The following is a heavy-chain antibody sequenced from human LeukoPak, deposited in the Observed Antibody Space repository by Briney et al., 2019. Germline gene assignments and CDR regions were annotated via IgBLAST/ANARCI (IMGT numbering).Heavy chain of an antibody. CDR3: ARRGPPRWPRGIYYFDY. D-gene: IGHD1-26*01. CDR1: GGSISSSSYY. CDR2: IYYSGST. J-gene: IGHJ4*02. Sequence: SETLSLTCTVPGGSISSSSYYWGWIRQPPGKGLEWIGGIYYSGSTYYNPSLKSRVTISVDTSKNQFSLKLSSVTAADTAVYYCARRGPPRWPRGIYYFDYWGQGTLVTVSS. V-gene: IGHV4-39*07.